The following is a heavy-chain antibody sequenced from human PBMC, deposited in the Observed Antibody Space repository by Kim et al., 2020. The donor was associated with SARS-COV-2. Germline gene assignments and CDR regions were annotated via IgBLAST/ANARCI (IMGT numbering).Heavy chain of an antibody. J-gene: IGHJ6*02. Sequence: GGSLRLSCAASGFTFSSYAMHWVRQAPGKGLEWVAVISYDGSNKYYVDSVKGRFTISRDNSKNTLYLQMNSLRAEDTAVYYCARGTIQYDILTGYEIVNPYYYGMDVWGQGTTVTVSS. CDR1: GFTFSSYA. D-gene: IGHD3-9*01. CDR2: ISYDGSNK. V-gene: IGHV3-30*04. CDR3: ARGTIQYDILTGYEIVNPYYYGMDV.